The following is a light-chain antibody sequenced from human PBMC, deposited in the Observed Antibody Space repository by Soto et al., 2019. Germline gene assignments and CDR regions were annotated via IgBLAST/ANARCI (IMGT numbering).Light chain of an antibody. CDR2: SNN. J-gene: IGLJ3*02. CDR3: AVWDDSLNGGV. V-gene: IGLV1-44*01. CDR1: SSNIGSNT. Sequence: QSVPTQPPSASGTPGQRVTISCSGSSSNIGSNTVNWYQQIPGTAPKLLMYSNNQRPSGVPDRFSGSKSGTSASLAISGLQSEDEADYYCAVWDDSLNGGVFGGGTKVTVL.